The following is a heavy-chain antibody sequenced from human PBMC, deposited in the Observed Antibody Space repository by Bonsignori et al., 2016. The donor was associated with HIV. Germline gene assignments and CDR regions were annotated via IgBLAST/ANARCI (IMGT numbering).Heavy chain of an antibody. D-gene: IGHD6-13*01. J-gene: IGHJ4*02. Sequence: WIRQPPGKGLEWIGEINHSGSTNYNPSLKSRVTISVDTSKNQFSLKLSSVTAADTAVYYCAREGIAAAGTLDYWGQGTLVTVSS. V-gene: IGHV4-34*01. CDR2: INHSGST. CDR3: AREGIAAAGTLDY.